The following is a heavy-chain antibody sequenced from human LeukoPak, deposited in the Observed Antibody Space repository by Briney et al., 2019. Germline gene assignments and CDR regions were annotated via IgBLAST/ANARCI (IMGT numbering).Heavy chain of an antibody. Sequence: GASVKVSCKASGGTFSSYAISWVRQAPGRGLEWMGGFIPIFGTANYAQKFQGRVKITADESTSTAYMELSSLRSEDTAVYYCARRTEGRPEYFDYWGQGTLVTVSS. CDR2: FIPIFGTA. CDR3: ARRTEGRPEYFDY. V-gene: IGHV1-69*13. J-gene: IGHJ4*02. CDR1: GGTFSSYA. D-gene: IGHD1-1*01.